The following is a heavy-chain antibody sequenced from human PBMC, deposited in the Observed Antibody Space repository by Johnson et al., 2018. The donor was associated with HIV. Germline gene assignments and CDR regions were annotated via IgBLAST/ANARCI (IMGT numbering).Heavy chain of an antibody. V-gene: IGHV3-15*01. J-gene: IGHJ3*02. CDR3: TTPYSSSWQTKNAFDI. CDR2: IKSKTDGGTA. Sequence: VQLVESGGGAVQPGRSLRLSCAASGFTFSSYGMHWVRQAPGKGLEWVGRIKSKTDGGTADHAAPVKGSFTISRDDSKSTLYLQMNSLKIEDTAVYYCTTPYSSSWQTKNAFDIWGQGTMVTVSS. CDR1: GFTFSSYG. D-gene: IGHD6-13*01.